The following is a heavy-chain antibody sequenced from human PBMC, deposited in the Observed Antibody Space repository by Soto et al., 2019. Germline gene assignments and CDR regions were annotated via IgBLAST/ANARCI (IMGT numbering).Heavy chain of an antibody. D-gene: IGHD6-13*01. CDR3: ARDGRIAAAGRLYYYYYGMDV. J-gene: IGHJ6*02. CDR1: GYTFTSYD. Sequence: ATVKVSCKASGYTFTSYDINWVRQATGQGLEWMGWMNPNSGNTGYAQKFQGRVTMTRNTSISTAYMELSSLRSEDTAVYYCARDGRIAAAGRLYYYYYGMDVWGQGTTVTVSS. V-gene: IGHV1-8*01. CDR2: MNPNSGNT.